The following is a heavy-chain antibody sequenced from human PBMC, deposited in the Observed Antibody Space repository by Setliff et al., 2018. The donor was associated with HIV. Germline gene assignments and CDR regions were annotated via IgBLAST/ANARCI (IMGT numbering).Heavy chain of an antibody. CDR1: GGSISSGDYY. CDR3: ARDXXXGXGYRTXYY. Sequence: SETLSLTCTVXGGSISSGDYYWTWIRQPPGEGLEWIGYIFYSGSTYYNPSLXSRVTISVDTSKNXXXXKLISVTAXXXALXYCARDXXXGXGYRTXYYWGRGT. CDR2: IFYSGST. D-gene: IGHD5-18*01. J-gene: IGHJ4*02. V-gene: IGHV4-30-4*08.